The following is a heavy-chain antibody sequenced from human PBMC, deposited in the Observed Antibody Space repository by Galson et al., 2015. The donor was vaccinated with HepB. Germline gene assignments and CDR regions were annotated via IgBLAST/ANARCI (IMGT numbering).Heavy chain of an antibody. CDR1: GFTVSSNY. CDR2: IYSGGST. V-gene: IGHV3-66*01. Sequence: SLRLSCAASGFTVSSNYMSWVRQAPGKGLEWVAVIYSGGSTYYADPGKGRFTTSRDNSKNTLSLQMNSLRAEDTAVYYCARDGYSSSWYLRYFDLWGRGTLVTVSS. CDR3: ARDGYSSSWYLRYFDL. D-gene: IGHD6-13*01. J-gene: IGHJ2*01.